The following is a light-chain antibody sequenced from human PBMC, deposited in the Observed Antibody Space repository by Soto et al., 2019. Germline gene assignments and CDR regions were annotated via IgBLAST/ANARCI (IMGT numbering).Light chain of an antibody. V-gene: IGKV3-20*01. J-gene: IGKJ1*01. Sequence: IVLTQSPGTLSLSPGERATLSCWASQSVSSNYLAWYQQKPGQAPRLLIYGASSRATGIPDRFSGTGSRTDFTLSISRLEPEDFAVYYCQHYGSSPRGTFGQGTKVEI. CDR1: QSVSSNY. CDR3: QHYGSSPRGT. CDR2: GAS.